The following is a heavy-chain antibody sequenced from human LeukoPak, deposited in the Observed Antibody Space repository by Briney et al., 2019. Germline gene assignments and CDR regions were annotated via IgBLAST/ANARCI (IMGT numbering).Heavy chain of an antibody. CDR1: GGSISSSSYY. D-gene: IGHD3-22*01. CDR3: ARQGYYDMHAFDI. CDR2: IYYSGSS. Sequence: SETLSLTCTVSGGSISSSSYYWGWIRQPPWKGLEWIGSIYYSGSSYYNPSLKSRVTISVDTSKNQFSLKLSSVTAADMADYFCARQGYYDMHAFDIWGQGTMVTVYS. V-gene: IGHV4-39*01. J-gene: IGHJ3*02.